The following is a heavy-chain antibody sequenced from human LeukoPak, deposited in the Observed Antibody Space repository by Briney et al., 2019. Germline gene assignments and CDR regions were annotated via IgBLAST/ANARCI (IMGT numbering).Heavy chain of an antibody. CDR1: GYTFTGYY. V-gene: IGHV1-2*02. J-gene: IGHJ6*02. CDR3: ASSLDYYGSGSPRTYGMDV. Sequence: ASVKVSCKASGYTFTGYYMHWLRQAPGQGLEWMGWINPNSGGTNYAQKFQGRVTMTRDTSISTAYMELSRLRSDDTAVYYCASSLDYYGSGSPRTYGMDVWGQGTTVTVSS. D-gene: IGHD3-10*01. CDR2: INPNSGGT.